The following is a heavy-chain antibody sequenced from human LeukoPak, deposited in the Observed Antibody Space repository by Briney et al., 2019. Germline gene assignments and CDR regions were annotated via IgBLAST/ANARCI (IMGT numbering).Heavy chain of an antibody. Sequence: GGSLRLSCAASGFPFSDHEMNWVRQAPGKGLEWVSYISSSGSDKYYPDSVEGRFTISRDNAKNSLYLQMNSLRAEDTAVYYCARRTSGAFAIWGQGTKVTVSS. CDR3: ARRTSGAFAI. V-gene: IGHV3-48*03. J-gene: IGHJ3*02. CDR2: ISSSGSDK. CDR1: GFPFSDHE.